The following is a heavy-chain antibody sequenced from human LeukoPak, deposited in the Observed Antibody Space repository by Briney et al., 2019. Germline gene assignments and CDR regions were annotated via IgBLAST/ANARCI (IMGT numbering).Heavy chain of an antibody. V-gene: IGHV4-59*11. J-gene: IGHJ4*02. CDR1: GGSISSHY. D-gene: IGHD6-19*01. CDR2: IYYSGST. CDR3: ARVTDSSGWYFDY. Sequence: SETLSLTCTVSGGSISSHYWSWIRQPPGKGLEWIGYIYYSGSTNYNPSLNSRVTISVDTSKNQFSLKLGSVTAADTALYYCARVTDSSGWYFDYWGQGTLVTVSS.